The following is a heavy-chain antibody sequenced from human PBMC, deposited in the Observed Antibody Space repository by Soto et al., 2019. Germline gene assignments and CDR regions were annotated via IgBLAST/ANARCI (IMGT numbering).Heavy chain of an antibody. CDR1: GYTFTSYD. CDR3: ARTRFGAVAGT. CDR2: MNPYRGNT. Sequence: QAQLVQSRAQVKKPGASVKVSCKASGYTFTSYDIHWVRRATGQGPEWMAWMNPYRGNTVYAQKFQVRVTRTRNTSMSTAYRELGSLRSEDTAVYYCARTRFGAVAGTWGEGSLVTVSS. J-gene: IGHJ4*02. D-gene: IGHD6-19*01. V-gene: IGHV1-8*01.